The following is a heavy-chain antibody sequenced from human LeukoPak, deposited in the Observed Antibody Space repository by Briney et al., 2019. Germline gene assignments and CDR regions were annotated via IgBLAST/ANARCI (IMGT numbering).Heavy chain of an antibody. CDR2: IYDSGST. CDR3: ASSDSRAFIFNN. D-gene: IGHD2-15*01. V-gene: IGHV4-39*01. CDR1: GGSISSGSYY. Sequence: SETLSLTCSVSGGSISSGSYYWNWIRQPPGKGLEWIGSIYDSGSTYYNPSLKSRVTISVDTSKNQFSLKVSSVTAADTAVYYCASSDSRAFIFNNWGEGTLVTVSS. J-gene: IGHJ4*02.